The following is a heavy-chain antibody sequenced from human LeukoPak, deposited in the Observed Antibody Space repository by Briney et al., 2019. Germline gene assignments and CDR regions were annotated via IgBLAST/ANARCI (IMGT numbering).Heavy chain of an antibody. Sequence: GGSLRLSCAASRCTLSRYVLSWVRQAPRKGQEWVSTISGRGVRTYNGDSVKRRFTISRGNSNNTVYLQMNSLRGEDTAVCYCANGAHPDSSHYDFDYWRQGALVTVPS. CDR2: ISGRGVRT. D-gene: IGHD1-26*01. J-gene: IGHJ4*02. CDR1: RCTLSRYV. CDR3: ANGAHPDSSHYDFDY. V-gene: IGHV3-23*01.